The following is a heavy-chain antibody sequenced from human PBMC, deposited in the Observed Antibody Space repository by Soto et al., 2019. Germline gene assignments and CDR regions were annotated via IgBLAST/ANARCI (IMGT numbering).Heavy chain of an antibody. J-gene: IGHJ4*02. Sequence: QLQLQESGPGLVKPSETLSLTCTVSGGSISSSSYYWGWIRQPPGKGLEWIGSIYYSGSTYYNPSLKSRVTISVDTSKNQFSLKLSSVTAADTAVYYCARHLLGGYDYFDYWGQGTLVTVSS. CDR3: ARHLLGGYDYFDY. CDR2: IYYSGST. V-gene: IGHV4-39*01. D-gene: IGHD5-12*01. CDR1: GGSISSSSYY.